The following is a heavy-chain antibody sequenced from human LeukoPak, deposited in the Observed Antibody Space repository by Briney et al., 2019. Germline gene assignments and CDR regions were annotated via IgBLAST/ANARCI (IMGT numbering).Heavy chain of an antibody. CDR3: ARAADHSGWYVAYYYYYYGMDV. Sequence: GGSLRLSCAASGFTFSSYEMNWVRQAPGKGLEWVSYISRGRRTIYYADSVKGPFTISRDNAKNSLYLQMNSLRAEDTAVYYCARAADHSGWYVAYYYYYYGMDVWGQGTTVTVSS. CDR1: GFTFSSYE. J-gene: IGHJ6*02. D-gene: IGHD6-19*01. V-gene: IGHV3-48*03. CDR2: ISRGRRTI.